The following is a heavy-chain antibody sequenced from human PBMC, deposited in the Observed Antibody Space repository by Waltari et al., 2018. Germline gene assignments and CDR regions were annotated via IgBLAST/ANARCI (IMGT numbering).Heavy chain of an antibody. CDR2: ICPVDSDT. CDR1: GYSFTSYW. CDR3: ARQSGYSYGTFDY. V-gene: IGHV5-51*01. D-gene: IGHD5-18*01. Sequence: EVQLVQSGAEVKKPGESLKISCKGSGYSFTSYWIGWVRQMPGKGLEWMGVICPVDSDTSYSPSFQGQVTISADKSISTAYLQWSSLKASDTAMYYCARQSGYSYGTFDYWGQGTLVTVSS. J-gene: IGHJ4*02.